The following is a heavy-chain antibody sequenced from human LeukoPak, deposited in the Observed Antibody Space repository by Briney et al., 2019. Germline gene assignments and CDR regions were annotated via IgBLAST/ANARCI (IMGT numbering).Heavy chain of an antibody. CDR1: GFTFNNYA. CDR2: ISSSSSYI. V-gene: IGHV3-21*01. D-gene: IGHD2-2*01. CDR3: ARDFVGSSTSCPPCAFDI. J-gene: IGHJ3*02. Sequence: GGSLRLSCAASGFTFNNYAMSWVRQAPGKGLEWVSSISSSSSYIYYADSVKGRFTISRDNAKNSLYLQMNSLRAEDTAVYYCARDFVGSSTSCPPCAFDIWGQGTMVTVSS.